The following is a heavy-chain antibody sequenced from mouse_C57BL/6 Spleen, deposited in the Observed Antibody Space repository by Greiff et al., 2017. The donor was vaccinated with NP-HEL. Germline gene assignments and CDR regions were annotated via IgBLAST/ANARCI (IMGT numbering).Heavy chain of an antibody. D-gene: IGHD4-1*01. J-gene: IGHJ2*01. CDR3: ARGGLGRGVDY. CDR1: GYTFTSYW. V-gene: IGHV1-53*01. CDR2: INPSNGGT. Sequence: QVQLKEPGTELVKPGASVKLSCKASGYTFTSYWMHWVKQRPGQGLEWIGNINPSNGGTNYNEKFKSKATLTVDKSSSTAYMQLSSLTSEDSAVYYCARGGLGRGVDYWGQGTTLTVSS.